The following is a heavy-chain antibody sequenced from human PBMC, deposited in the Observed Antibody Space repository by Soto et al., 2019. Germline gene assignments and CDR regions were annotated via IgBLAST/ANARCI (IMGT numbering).Heavy chain of an antibody. J-gene: IGHJ4*02. CDR3: AKLSSIAALDY. CDR2: ISYGGSNK. CDR1: GFTFSSYG. Sequence: QVQLVESGGGVVQPGRSLRLSCAASGFTFSSYGMHWVRQAPGKGLEWVAVISYGGSNKYYADSVKGRFTISRDNSKNTLYLQMNSLRAEDTAVYYCAKLSSIAALDYWGQGTLVTVSS. D-gene: IGHD6-6*01. V-gene: IGHV3-30*18.